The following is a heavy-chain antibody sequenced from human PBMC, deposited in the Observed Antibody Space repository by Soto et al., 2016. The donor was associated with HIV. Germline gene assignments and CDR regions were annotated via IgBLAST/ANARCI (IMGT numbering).Heavy chain of an antibody. J-gene: IGHJ6*03. CDR1: GFTFSNAW. Sequence: EVQLVESGGGLVKPGGSLRLSCAASGFTFSNAWMSWVRQAPGKGLEWVGRIKSKTDGGTTDYAAPVKGRFTISRDDSKNTLYLQMNSLKTEDTAVYYCTTDSVTGTLYYYYYYMDVWGKGTTVTVSS. D-gene: IGHD1-20*01. CDR3: TTDSVTGTLYYYYYYMDV. CDR2: IKSKTDGGTT. V-gene: IGHV3-15*01.